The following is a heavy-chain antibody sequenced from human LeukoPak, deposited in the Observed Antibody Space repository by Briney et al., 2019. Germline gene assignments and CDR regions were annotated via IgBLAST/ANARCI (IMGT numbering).Heavy chain of an antibody. Sequence: SETLSLTCTVSGGSISTNNYYWGWIRQPPGKGLEWIGTIYYTGSTYYNPSLKSRVTMSVDTSKKQFSLKLTSVTAADMAVYYSARLPRYDFWSWGQGTLVTVSS. J-gene: IGHJ4*02. CDR1: GGSISTNNYY. CDR2: IYYTGST. D-gene: IGHD3-3*01. V-gene: IGHV4-39*01. CDR3: ARLPRYDFWS.